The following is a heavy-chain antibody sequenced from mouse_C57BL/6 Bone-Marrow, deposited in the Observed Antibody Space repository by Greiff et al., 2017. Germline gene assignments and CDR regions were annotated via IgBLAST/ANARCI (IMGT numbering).Heavy chain of an antibody. CDR1: GFTFSSYG. V-gene: IGHV5-6*01. CDR3: ERLLYDGYYRRRNYFDY. D-gene: IGHD2-3*01. CDR2: ISSGGSYT. J-gene: IGHJ2*01. Sequence: DVQLVESGGDLVKPGGSLKLSCAASGFTFSSYGMSWVRQTPDKRLAWVATISSGGSYTYYPDSVQGRFTISRDNAKNTRYLQMSSLKSEDTAMDYCERLLYDGYYRRRNYFDYWGQGTTLTVSS.